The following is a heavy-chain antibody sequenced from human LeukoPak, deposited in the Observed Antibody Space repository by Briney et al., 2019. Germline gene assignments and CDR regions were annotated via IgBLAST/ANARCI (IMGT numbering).Heavy chain of an antibody. Sequence: GGSLRLSCAASGFASRMYWMSWVRQAPGKGLEWVANIKQDGSEKHYVASVKGRFTISRDNAEDSLYLQMNSLRAEDTAVYYCVRAPPYYYDSSGYYTGYYFDNWGQGTLVTVSS. V-gene: IGHV3-7*01. CDR3: VRAPPYYYDSSGYYTGYYFDN. CDR1: GFASRMYW. J-gene: IGHJ4*02. CDR2: IKQDGSEK. D-gene: IGHD3-22*01.